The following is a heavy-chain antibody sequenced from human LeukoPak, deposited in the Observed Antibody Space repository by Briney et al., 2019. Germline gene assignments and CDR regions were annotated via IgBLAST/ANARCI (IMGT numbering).Heavy chain of an antibody. V-gene: IGHV3-66*02. CDR1: GYTHQIHY. CDR2: IYSDGST. Sequence: GRSLRLHCADSGYTHQIHYMHRVRQPPGKGLEWVSVIYSDGSTFYADSVKGRFTISRDNSKNTLYLQMDSLRPEDTAVYYCTNLPTYWGQGTLVTVSS. J-gene: IGHJ4*02. CDR3: TNLPTY.